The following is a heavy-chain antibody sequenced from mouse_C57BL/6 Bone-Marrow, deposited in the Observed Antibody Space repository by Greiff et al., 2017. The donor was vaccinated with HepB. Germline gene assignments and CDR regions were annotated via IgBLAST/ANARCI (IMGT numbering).Heavy chain of an antibody. V-gene: IGHV5-6*02. D-gene: IGHD2-5*01. CDR3: ARRAYYSNRYWYVDV. Sequence: EVKLQESGGDLVKPGGSLKLSCAASGFTFSSYGMSWVRQTPDKRLEWVATISSGGSYTYYPDSVKGRFTISRDNAKNTLYRQRSSLKSEDTAMYYCARRAYYSNRYWYVDVWGTGTTVTVSS. CDR1: GFTFSSYG. CDR2: ISSGGSYT. J-gene: IGHJ1*03.